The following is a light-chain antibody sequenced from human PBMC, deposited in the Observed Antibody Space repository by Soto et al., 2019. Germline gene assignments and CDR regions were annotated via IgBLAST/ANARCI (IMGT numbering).Light chain of an antibody. CDR2: DNN. J-gene: IGLJ3*02. CDR3: QAYDNSLSAWV. Sequence: QSVLTQPPSVSGAPGQRVTISCTGSSSNIGTNWPVHWYQQFPGLAPKLLIYDNNNRPSGVPDRFSGSKSGTSASLAITGLQAEDEAEYYCQAYDNSLSAWVFGGGTQVTVL. V-gene: IGLV1-40*01. CDR1: SSNIGTNWP.